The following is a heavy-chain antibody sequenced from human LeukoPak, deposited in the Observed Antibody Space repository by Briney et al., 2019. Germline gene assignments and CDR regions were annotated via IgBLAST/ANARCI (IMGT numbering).Heavy chain of an antibody. CDR3: ARESTIMVRGGIQH. CDR1: GFPFSRQG. Sequence: GRSLRLPRAASGFPFSRQGKHWVRPAPGKGLEGVAVIWYDGSNKYYAASVKGRLTISRDNSKNTLYLQINSLSAEDTAVYYCARESTIMVRGGIQHWGQGTLVTVSS. CDR2: IWYDGSNK. J-gene: IGHJ1*01. D-gene: IGHD3-10*01. V-gene: IGHV3-33*01.